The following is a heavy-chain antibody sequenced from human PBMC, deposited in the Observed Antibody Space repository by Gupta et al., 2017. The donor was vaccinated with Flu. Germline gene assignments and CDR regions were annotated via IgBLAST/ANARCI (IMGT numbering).Heavy chain of an antibody. J-gene: IGHJ6*02. D-gene: IGHD3-16*01. CDR2: IIPIFGTA. CDR1: GGPFSSYA. CDR3: ARGVGLYYYYGMDV. V-gene: IGHV1-69*06. Sequence: QVQLVQSGAEVKKPGSSVKVSCKASGGPFSSYAISWVRQAPGQGLEWMGGIIPIFGTANYAQKFQGRVTITADKSTSTAYMELSSLRAEDTAVYYCARGVGLYYYYGMDVWGQGTTVTGSS.